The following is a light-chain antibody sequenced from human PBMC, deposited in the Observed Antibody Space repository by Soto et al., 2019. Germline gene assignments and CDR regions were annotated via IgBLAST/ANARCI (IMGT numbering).Light chain of an antibody. CDR2: DAS. CDR1: QTISFS. J-gene: IGKJ1*01. CDR3: QHSHGYSLP. Sequence: DIQMTQSPSTLSASVGDRVTITCRASQTISFSLAWYQQKPGKAPKLLIYDASTLQVGVPSRFSGSEAGTEFIHTISGLQPDDYETYYCQHSHGYSLPFGQGTNLEIK. V-gene: IGKV1-5*01.